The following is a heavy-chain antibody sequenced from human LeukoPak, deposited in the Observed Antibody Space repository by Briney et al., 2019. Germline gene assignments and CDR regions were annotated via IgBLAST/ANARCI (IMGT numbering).Heavy chain of an antibody. D-gene: IGHD4-17*01. Sequence: PGGSLRLSCAASGFTFSSYGMHWVRQAPGKGLEWVAVISNDGSNKHYGDSVKGRFTISRDNSKNTLYLQMDSLRGEDTAVYYCARDMTTVTTDYNWFDPWGQGTLVTVSS. V-gene: IGHV3-30*03. CDR2: ISNDGSNK. J-gene: IGHJ5*02. CDR1: GFTFSSYG. CDR3: ARDMTTVTTDYNWFDP.